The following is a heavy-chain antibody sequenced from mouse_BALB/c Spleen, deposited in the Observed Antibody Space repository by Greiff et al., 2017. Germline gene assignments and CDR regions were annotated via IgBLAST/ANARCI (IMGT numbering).Heavy chain of an antibody. CDR2: IYPYNGGT. Sequence: EVQLQESGPELVKPGASVKISCKASGYTFTDYNMHWVKQSHGKSLEWIGYIYPYNGGTGYNQKFKSKATLTVDNSSSTAYMELRSLTSEDSAVYYCAQEGYGNFFAYWGQGTLVTVSA. CDR3: AQEGYGNFFAY. J-gene: IGHJ3*01. V-gene: IGHV1S29*02. CDR1: GYTFTDYN. D-gene: IGHD2-1*01.